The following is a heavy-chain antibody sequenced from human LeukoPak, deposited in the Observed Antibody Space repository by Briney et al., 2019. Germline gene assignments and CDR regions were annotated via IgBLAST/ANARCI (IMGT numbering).Heavy chain of an antibody. CDR1: GFTFSSYA. CDR3: AKDSRLGYYGMDV. J-gene: IGHJ6*02. D-gene: IGHD3-9*01. V-gene: IGHV3-23*01. Sequence: GGSLRLSCAASGFTFSSYAMSWVRQAPGKGLEWVSAISGSGGSTYYADSVKGRFTISRDSSKNTLYLQMNSLRAEDTAVYYCAKDSRLGYYGMDVWGQGTTVTVSS. CDR2: ISGSGGST.